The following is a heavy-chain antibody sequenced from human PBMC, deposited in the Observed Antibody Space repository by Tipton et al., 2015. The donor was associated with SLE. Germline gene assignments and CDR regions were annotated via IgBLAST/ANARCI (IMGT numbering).Heavy chain of an antibody. V-gene: IGHV3-21*01. Sequence: QLVQSGGGLVKPGGSLRLSCAAAGFIFSSYTMNWVRQAPGKGLEWVSSISSSSSYIYYVDSVKGRFTISRDNAKNSLYLQMNSLRAEDTAVYYCEREGTISGGNYLGAFDIWGQGTMVTVSS. J-gene: IGHJ3*02. CDR3: EREGTISGGNYLGAFDI. CDR2: ISSSSSYI. D-gene: IGHD1-26*01. CDR1: GFIFSSYT.